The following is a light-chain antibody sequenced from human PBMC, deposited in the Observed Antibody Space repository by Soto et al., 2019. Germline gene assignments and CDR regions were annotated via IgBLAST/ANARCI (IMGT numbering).Light chain of an antibody. Sequence: QSALTQPASVSGSPGQSITISCTGTSSDVGGCNCVSWYQQHPGKAPKLMLYEVNNRPPGVSNRFSGSKSGNTASLTISGLQADDEADYYCTSFTSTSTDVFGPGTKLTVL. CDR1: SSDVGGCNC. V-gene: IGLV2-14*01. J-gene: IGLJ1*01. CDR2: EVN. CDR3: TSFTSTSTDV.